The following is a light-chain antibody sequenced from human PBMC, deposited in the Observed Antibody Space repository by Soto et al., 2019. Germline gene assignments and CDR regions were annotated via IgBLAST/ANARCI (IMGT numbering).Light chain of an antibody. CDR3: QQYGSSPPVT. V-gene: IGKV3-20*01. J-gene: IGKJ4*01. Sequence: EIVLTQSPGTLSLSPGERATLSCRASQSVSSSYLAWYQQKPGQAPRLLIYGASSRATGIPDRFSGSGSGTDFPLTISRLEPEDLAVYYCQQYGSSPPVTFGGGNKVEIK. CDR1: QSVSSSY. CDR2: GAS.